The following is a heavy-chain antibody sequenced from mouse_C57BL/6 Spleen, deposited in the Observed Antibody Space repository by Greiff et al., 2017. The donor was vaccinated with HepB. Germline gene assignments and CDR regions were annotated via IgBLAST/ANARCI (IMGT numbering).Heavy chain of an antibody. D-gene: IGHD1-1*01. J-gene: IGHJ2*01. V-gene: IGHV1-18*01. Sequence: VQLQQSGPELVKPGASVKIPCKASGYTFTDYNMDWVKQSHGKSLEWIGDINPNNGGTIYNQKFKSKATLTVDKSSSTAYIELRSLTSEDTAVYYCARQGGNYGSSYFDYWGQGTTLTVSS. CDR3: ARQGGNYGSSYFDY. CDR2: INPNNGGT. CDR1: GYTFTDYN.